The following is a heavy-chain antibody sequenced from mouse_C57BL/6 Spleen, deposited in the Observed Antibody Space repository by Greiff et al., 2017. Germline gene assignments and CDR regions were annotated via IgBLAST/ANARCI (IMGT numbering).Heavy chain of an antibody. CDR3: ASENFWAWYFDV. Sequence: EVKLQESGPGLVKPSQSLSLTCSVTGYSITSGYYWNWIRQFPGNKLEWMGYISYDGSNNYNPSLKNRISITRDTSKNQFFLKLNSVTTEDTATYYCASENFWAWYFDVWGTGTTVTVSS. CDR1: GYSITSGYY. J-gene: IGHJ1*03. CDR2: ISYDGSN. D-gene: IGHD4-1*01. V-gene: IGHV3-6*01.